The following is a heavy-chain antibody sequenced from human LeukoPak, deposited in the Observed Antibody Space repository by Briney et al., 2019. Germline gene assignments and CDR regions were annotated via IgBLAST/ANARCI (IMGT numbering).Heavy chain of an antibody. CDR1: GGSIRSDGYY. D-gene: IGHD3-10*01. V-gene: IGHV4-31*03. CDR3: ARDSGSGPRGHDY. Sequence: SQTLSLTCTVSGGSIRSDGYYWSWIRQHPGKGLEWIGYIYHSGRTYYNPSLKSRATISLDTSKNQFSLKLSSVTAADTAVYHCARDSGSGPRGHDYWGQGTLVTVSS. J-gene: IGHJ4*02. CDR2: IYHSGRT.